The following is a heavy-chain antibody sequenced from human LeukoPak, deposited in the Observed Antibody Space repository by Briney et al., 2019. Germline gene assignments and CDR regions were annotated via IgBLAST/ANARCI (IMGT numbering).Heavy chain of an antibody. CDR1: GRTFSNYW. D-gene: IGHD3-16*01. Sequence: GGSLRLSCAASGRTFSNYWMSWVRQAPGKGLEWVANIKQDGSEKYYVDSVKGRFTISRDNAKNSLYLQMNSLRAEDTAVYYCARFDYYYGMDVWGQGATVTVSS. CDR2: IKQDGSEK. V-gene: IGHV3-7*01. J-gene: IGHJ6*02. CDR3: ARFDYYYGMDV.